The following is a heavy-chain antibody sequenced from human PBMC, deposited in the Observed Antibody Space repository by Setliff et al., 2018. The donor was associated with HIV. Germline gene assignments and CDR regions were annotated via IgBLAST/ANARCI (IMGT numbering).Heavy chain of an antibody. CDR2: INTHSGYT. D-gene: IGHD5-12*01. CDR3: ARGKAWLRFLDY. Sequence: ASVKVSCKASGYTFNNYGISWVRQAPGQGLEWMGWINTHSGYTNYAQNVQGRVTVTMDTSASTAYMELRSLKSDDTAVYYCARGKAWLRFLDYWGQGTLVTVSS. V-gene: IGHV1-18*01. J-gene: IGHJ4*02. CDR1: GYTFNNYG.